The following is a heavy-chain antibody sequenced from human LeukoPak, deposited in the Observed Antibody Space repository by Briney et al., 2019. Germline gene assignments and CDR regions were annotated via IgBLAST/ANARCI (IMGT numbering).Heavy chain of an antibody. D-gene: IGHD3-22*01. Sequence: SETLSLTCAVYGGSFSGYYWSWIRQPPGKGLEWIGEINHSGSTNYNPSLKSRVTISVDTSKNQFSLKLSSVTAADTAVYYCARAGPFVSSGYGRLNYFDYWGQGTLVTVSS. V-gene: IGHV4-34*01. CDR1: GGSFSGYY. CDR2: INHSGST. CDR3: ARAGPFVSSGYGRLNYFDY. J-gene: IGHJ4*02.